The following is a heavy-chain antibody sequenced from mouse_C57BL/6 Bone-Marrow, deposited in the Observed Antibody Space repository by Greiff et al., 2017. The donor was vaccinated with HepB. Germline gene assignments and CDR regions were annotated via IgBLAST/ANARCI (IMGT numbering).Heavy chain of an antibody. CDR1: GFTFSDYY. CDR2: ISNGGGST. J-gene: IGHJ3*01. D-gene: IGHD2-2*01. Sequence: EVQLVESGGGLVQPGGSLKLSCAASGFTFSDYYMYWVRQTPEKRLEWVAYISNGGGSTYYPDTVKGRFTISRDNAKNTLYLQMSRLQSEDTAMYYCARQGLRAWFAYWGQGTLVTVSA. CDR3: ARQGLRAWFAY. V-gene: IGHV5-12*01.